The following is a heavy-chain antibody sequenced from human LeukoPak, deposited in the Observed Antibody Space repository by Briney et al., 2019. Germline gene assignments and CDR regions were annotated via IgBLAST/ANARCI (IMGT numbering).Heavy chain of an antibody. Sequence: PSETLSLTCTVSGGSISSSSYYWGWIRQPPGKGLEWIGTIYYSGRTYYNPSLKSRVTISEDTSKNQFSLKLSSVTAADTAVYYCARDQADSSSWDYYYYMDVWGKGTTVTVSS. D-gene: IGHD6-13*01. CDR2: IYYSGRT. J-gene: IGHJ6*03. V-gene: IGHV4-39*07. CDR3: ARDQADSSSWDYYYYMDV. CDR1: GGSISSSSYY.